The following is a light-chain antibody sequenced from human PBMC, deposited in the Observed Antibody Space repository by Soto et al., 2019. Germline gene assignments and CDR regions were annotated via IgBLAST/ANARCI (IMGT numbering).Light chain of an antibody. CDR2: GAS. CDR3: QQYGSSRWT. V-gene: IGKV3-20*01. J-gene: IGKJ1*01. Sequence: EIVLTHSPGTLSLSPGERATLSCRASQSVSSSYLAWYQQKPGRAPRLRICGASSRATGIPDRLSGSGSGTELTLTIGRLEPEDFAVYYCQQYGSSRWTVGQGTKVDIK. CDR1: QSVSSSY.